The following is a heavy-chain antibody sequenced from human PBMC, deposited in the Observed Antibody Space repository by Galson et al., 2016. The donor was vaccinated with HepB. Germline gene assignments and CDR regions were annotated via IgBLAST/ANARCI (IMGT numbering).Heavy chain of an antibody. CDR2: IKQDGSEK. J-gene: IGHJ4*02. CDR1: GFTFSSYW. CDR3: ARAAERWSSSHGKY. Sequence: SLRLSCAASGFTFSSYWMSWVRQAPGKGLEWVASIKQDGSEKYYVDSVKGRFTISRDNAKNSLYLQMNSLRAEDTAVYYCARAAERWSSSHGKYWGQGTLVTVSS. D-gene: IGHD6-13*01. V-gene: IGHV3-7*01.